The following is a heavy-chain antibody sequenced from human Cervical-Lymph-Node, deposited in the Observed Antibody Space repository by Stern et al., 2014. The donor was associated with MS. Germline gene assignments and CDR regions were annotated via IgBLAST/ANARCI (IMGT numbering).Heavy chain of an antibody. J-gene: IGHJ4*02. CDR1: GFSFGTSW. V-gene: IGHV3-7*01. D-gene: IGHD2/OR15-2a*01. CDR3: ARDRRAFLDY. Sequence: EVQLVESGGGLVPPGGSLRLSCVASGFSFGTSWMSWVRQPPGRGLEWVANIRQGGYDKFYVDSVKGRFTISRDNARNSLYLQMNSRTVADTAVYYCARDRRAFLDYWGQGTHVAVSS. CDR2: IRQGGYDK.